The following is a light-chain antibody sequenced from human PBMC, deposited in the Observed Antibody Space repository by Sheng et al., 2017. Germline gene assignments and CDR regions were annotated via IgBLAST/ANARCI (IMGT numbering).Light chain of an antibody. Sequence: DIQMTQSPSTLSASVGDRVTITCRASQSISSWLAWYQQKPRKAPNFLIYMASSLESGVPSRFSGSGSGTDFTVTISSLQPEDFATYYCQQSYRAPATFGQGTKVEIK. J-gene: IGKJ1*01. CDR3: QQSYRAPAT. CDR1: QSISSW. CDR2: MAS. V-gene: IGKV1-5*03.